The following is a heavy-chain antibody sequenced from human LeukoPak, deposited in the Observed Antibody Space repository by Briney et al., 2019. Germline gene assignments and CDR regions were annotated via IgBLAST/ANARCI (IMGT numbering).Heavy chain of an antibody. Sequence: SETLSLTCAVYGGSFSGYYWSWIRQPPGKGLEWIGEINHSGSTNYNPSLKSRVTMSVNTSKNQFSLNLSSVTAADTAVYYCARGPKPTRGVTNWFDPWGQGTLVTVSS. CDR3: ARGPKPTRGVTNWFDP. CDR2: INHSGST. CDR1: GGSFSGYY. V-gene: IGHV4-34*01. J-gene: IGHJ5*02. D-gene: IGHD3-10*01.